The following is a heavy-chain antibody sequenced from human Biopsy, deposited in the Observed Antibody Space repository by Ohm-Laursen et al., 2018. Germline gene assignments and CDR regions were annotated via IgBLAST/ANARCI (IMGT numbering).Heavy chain of an antibody. D-gene: IGHD4-23*01. J-gene: IGHJ5*02. V-gene: IGHV3-9*01. CDR1: GFNFTHYA. Sequence: SLRLSCAASGFNFTHYAMQWVRQAPGKGLEWVSSISWSNDNIHYADSVKGRFTISRDNARNSVYLQMNSLRAEDTAIYYCARGNGPSAWGQGTLVTVSS. CDR3: ARGNGPSA. CDR2: ISWSNDNI.